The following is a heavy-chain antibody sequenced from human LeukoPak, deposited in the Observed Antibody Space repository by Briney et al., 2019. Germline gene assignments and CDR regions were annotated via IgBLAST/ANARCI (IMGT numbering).Heavy chain of an antibody. CDR1: GFTFSSYS. J-gene: IGHJ4*02. D-gene: IGHD3-22*01. V-gene: IGHV3-21*01. CDR3: AREGGYRNPFDY. Sequence: KAGGSLRLSCAASGFTFSSYSMNWVRQAPGKGLEWVSSISSSSSYIYYADSVKGRFTISRDNAKNSLYLQVNSLRAEDTAVYYCAREGGYRNPFDYWGQGTLVTVSS. CDR2: ISSSSSYI.